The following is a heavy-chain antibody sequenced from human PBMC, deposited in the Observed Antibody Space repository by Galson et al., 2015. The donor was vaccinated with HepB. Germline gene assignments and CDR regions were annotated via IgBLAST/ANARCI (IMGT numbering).Heavy chain of an antibody. CDR3: ARALRGYDSSGFDAFGI. D-gene: IGHD3-22*01. V-gene: IGHV1-69*10. Sequence: SVKVSCKASGGTFSSYAISWVRQAPGQGLEWMGGIIPIFGIANYAQKFQGRVTITADKSTSTAYMELSSLRSEDTAVYYCARALRGYDSSGFDAFGIWGQGTMVTVSS. CDR2: IIPIFGIA. CDR1: GGTFSSYA. J-gene: IGHJ3*02.